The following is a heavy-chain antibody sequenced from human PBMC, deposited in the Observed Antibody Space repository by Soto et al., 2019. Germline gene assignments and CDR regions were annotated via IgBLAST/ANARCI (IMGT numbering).Heavy chain of an antibody. D-gene: IGHD2-21*02. V-gene: IGHV3-23*01. CDR2: IGASGDIT. CDR1: GFSFTNFA. CDR3: AKDDFTDRGDDYFDY. Sequence: GGSLRLSCAASGFSFTNFAMGWVRQAPGKGLEWVAGIGASGDITWYADSVKGRLSISRDNSKNTLYLQLNSLRFEDTAVYYCAKDDFTDRGDDYFDYWGPGTLVTVSS. J-gene: IGHJ4*02.